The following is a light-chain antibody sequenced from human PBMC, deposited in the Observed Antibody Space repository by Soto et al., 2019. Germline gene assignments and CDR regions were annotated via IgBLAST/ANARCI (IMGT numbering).Light chain of an antibody. CDR3: SSYTSSSTVV. CDR2: EVT. J-gene: IGLJ2*01. V-gene: IGLV2-14*01. Sequence: QSALTQPASVSGSPGQSITLSCAGTTNDIGSYNYVSWFQQHPGEAPKLIIFEVTHRPSGISTRFSGSKSGNTASLTISDLQAEDEALYYCSSYTSSSTVVFGGRTKLTVL. CDR1: TNDIGSYNY.